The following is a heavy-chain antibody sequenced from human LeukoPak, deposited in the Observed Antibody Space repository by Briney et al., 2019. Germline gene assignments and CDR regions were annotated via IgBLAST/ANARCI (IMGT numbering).Heavy chain of an antibody. CDR1: GGSISSYY. CDR3: ASSERGTLFDY. D-gene: IGHD2-15*01. V-gene: IGHV4-59*05. CDR2: IYYSGST. Sequence: SETLSLTCTVSGGSISSYYWSWIRQPPGKGLEWIGSIYYSGSTYYNPSLKSRVTISVDTSKNQFSLKLSSVTAADTAVYYCASSERGTLFDYWGQGTLVTVSS. J-gene: IGHJ4*02.